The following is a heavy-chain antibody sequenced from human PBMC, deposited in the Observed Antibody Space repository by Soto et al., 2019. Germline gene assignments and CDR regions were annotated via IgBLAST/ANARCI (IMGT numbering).Heavy chain of an antibody. D-gene: IGHD2-21*01. CDR2: IYYLGSS. Sequence: SETLSLTCTVSGGSISSSTYYWGWVRQPPGKGLEWISSIYYLGSSYYNPSLKSRVTISVDTSKNQFSLQLSSVTAADTALYYCARQGGEDSISRDFFDPWGQGTLVTVSS. J-gene: IGHJ5*02. V-gene: IGHV4-39*01. CDR3: ARQGGEDSISRDFFDP. CDR1: GGSISSSTYY.